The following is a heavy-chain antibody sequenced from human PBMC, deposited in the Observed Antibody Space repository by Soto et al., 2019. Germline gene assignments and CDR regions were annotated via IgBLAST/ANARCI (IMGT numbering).Heavy chain of an antibody. CDR1: GGSFSGYY. D-gene: IGHD3-10*01. CDR2: INHSGST. Sequence: SETLSLTCAVYGGSFSGYYWSWIRQPPGKGLEWIGEINHSGSTNYNPSLKSRVTISVDTSKNQFSLKLSSVTAADTAVYYCARDPYYYGSGSSPWGQGTLVLVSS. CDR3: ARDPYYYGSGSSP. J-gene: IGHJ1*01. V-gene: IGHV4-34*01.